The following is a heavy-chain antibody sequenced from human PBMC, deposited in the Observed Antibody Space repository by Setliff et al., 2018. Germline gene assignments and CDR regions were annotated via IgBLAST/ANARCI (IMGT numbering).Heavy chain of an antibody. D-gene: IGHD5-12*01. CDR3: ARDVLSYTAYHWLNF. CDR2: ISTTGDTI. CDR1: KFSFSSYY. Sequence: LGGSLRLSCTASKFSFSSYYMAWIRQTPGKGLEWLSYISTTGDTISYADSVKGRFTVSRDNAANSVSLRMSSLSPEDTAVYFCARDVLSYTAYHWLNFWGPGALVTVSS. J-gene: IGHJ4*02. V-gene: IGHV3-11*01.